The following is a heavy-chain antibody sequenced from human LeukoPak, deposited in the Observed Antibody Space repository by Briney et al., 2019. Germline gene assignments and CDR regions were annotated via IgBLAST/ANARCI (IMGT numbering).Heavy chain of an antibody. CDR1: GFTLSKHD. Sequence: GGSLRLSCAASGFTLSKHDVHWVRQVPGKGLEWISAINVAGDTYYSDSVKGRLTVSRDNARNSVHLQMTSLRAGDTAVYHCTREPDVWGTWYFDLWGRGTQVTVSS. V-gene: IGHV3-13*01. CDR2: INVAGDT. D-gene: IGHD1-7*01. J-gene: IGHJ2*01. CDR3: TREPDVWGTWYFDL.